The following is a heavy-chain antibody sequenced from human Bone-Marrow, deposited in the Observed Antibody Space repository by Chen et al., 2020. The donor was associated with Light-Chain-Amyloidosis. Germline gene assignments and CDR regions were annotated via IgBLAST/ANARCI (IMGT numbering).Heavy chain of an antibody. CDR3: TRDRGQWLVLGPDY. J-gene: IGHJ4*02. V-gene: IGHV3-11*01. CDR2: SSRSGSII. D-gene: IGHD6-19*01. Sequence: QVQLVESGGGLVKPGGSLRLSCAASGFTFSDYYMNWIRQTPEKGLEWVSYSSRSGSIIHYADSVKGRFTISRDNAKNSLYLQMNSLRADDTAVYFCTRDRGQWLVLGPDYWGQGTLVTVSS. CDR1: GFTFSDYY.